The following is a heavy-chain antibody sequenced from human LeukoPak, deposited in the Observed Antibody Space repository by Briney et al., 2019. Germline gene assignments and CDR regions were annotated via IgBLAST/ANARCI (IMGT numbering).Heavy chain of an antibody. Sequence: GGSLRLSCAASGFTFSNYGVHWVRQAPGKGLEWVAFIRYDGSNKNYADSVKGRFTISRTNSKNTLYLQMNILRTEDTAVYYSAKDREGSGFLDYWGQGTLVTVSS. D-gene: IGHD3-3*01. CDR3: AKDREGSGFLDY. V-gene: IGHV3-30*02. CDR1: GFTFSNYG. CDR2: IRYDGSNK. J-gene: IGHJ4*02.